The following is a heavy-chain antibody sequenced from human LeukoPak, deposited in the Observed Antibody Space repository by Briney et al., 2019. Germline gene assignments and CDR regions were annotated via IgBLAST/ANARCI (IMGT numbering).Heavy chain of an antibody. J-gene: IGHJ6*04. CDR1: GFTFSYYW. CDR2: ISKDGSQK. V-gene: IGHV3-7*01. CDR3: AELGITMIGGV. Sequence: GGSLRLSCAASGFTFSYYWMTWVRQAPGKGLEWVATISKDGSQKYYLDSVKGRFTISRDNAKNSLYLQMNSLRAEDTAVYYCAELGITMIGGVWGKGTTVTISS. D-gene: IGHD3-10*02.